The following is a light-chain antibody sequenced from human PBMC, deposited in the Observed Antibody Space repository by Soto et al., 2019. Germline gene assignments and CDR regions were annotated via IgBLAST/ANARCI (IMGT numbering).Light chain of an antibody. CDR2: RPS. CDR3: QQYNSYSLT. V-gene: IGKV1-5*03. Sequence: DIQMTQSPSTLSASVGDRVTITCRASQSISSWLAWYQQKPGKAPKLLIYRPSSLQSGVPSRFSGSGSGTEFTLTISSLQSDDFATYYCQQYNSYSLTFGGGTKVEIK. CDR1: QSISSW. J-gene: IGKJ4*01.